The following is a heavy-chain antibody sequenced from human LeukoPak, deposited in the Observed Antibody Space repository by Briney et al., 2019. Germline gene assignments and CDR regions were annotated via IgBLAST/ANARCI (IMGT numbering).Heavy chain of an antibody. J-gene: IGHJ4*02. CDR2: ISAYNGDT. Sequence: ASVKVSCRASGYTFTNYGISWVRQAPGQGLEWMGWISAYNGDTNYAQKFQGRVTMTTDTSTSTAYLDLRSLRSDDTAVYYCARGPVAMPVYFDYWGQGTLVTVPS. CDR1: GYTFTNYG. V-gene: IGHV1-18*01. CDR3: ARGPVAMPVYFDY. D-gene: IGHD2-2*01.